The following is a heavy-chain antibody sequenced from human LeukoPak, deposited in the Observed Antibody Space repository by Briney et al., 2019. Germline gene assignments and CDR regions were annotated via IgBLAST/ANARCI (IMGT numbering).Heavy chain of an antibody. Sequence: PSETLSLTCTVSGYSISSGYYWGWIRQPPGKGLEWIGSIYHSGNTYYNPSLKSRVTISVDTSKNQFSLKLSSVTAADTAVYYCARVCITMIVVSMQGWFDPWGQGTLVTVSS. CDR1: GYSISSGYY. CDR2: IYHSGNT. CDR3: ARVCITMIVVSMQGWFDP. D-gene: IGHD3-22*01. J-gene: IGHJ5*02. V-gene: IGHV4-38-2*02.